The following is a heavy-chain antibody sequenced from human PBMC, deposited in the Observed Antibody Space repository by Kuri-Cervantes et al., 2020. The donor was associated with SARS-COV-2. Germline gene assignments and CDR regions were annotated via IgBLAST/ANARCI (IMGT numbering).Heavy chain of an antibody. CDR1: GGSISSYY. D-gene: IGHD3-3*01. CDR2: IYYSGST. CDR3: ARAVTSIFGVPTNWFDP. V-gene: IGHV4-59*01. Sequence: SESLSLTCTVSGGSISSYYWSWIRQPPGKGLEWIGYIYYSGSTNYNPSLKSRVTISVDTSKNQFSLKLSSVIAADTAVYYCARAVTSIFGVPTNWFDPWGQGTLVTVSS. J-gene: IGHJ5*02.